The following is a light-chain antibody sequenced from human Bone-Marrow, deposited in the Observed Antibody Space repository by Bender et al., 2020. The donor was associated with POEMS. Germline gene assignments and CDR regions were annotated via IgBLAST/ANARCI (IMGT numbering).Light chain of an antibody. V-gene: IGLV2-23*01. Sequence: QSALTQPASVSGSPGQSITISCTGTSSDVGDYNLVSWYQQHPGRAPKLIFYEDKTPPAGVSNRFSGSRSGNTASQNISGRRAGGEADYHCCSYAGSSTFVCGRGTKLSVL. CDR3: CSYAGSSTFV. J-gene: IGLJ2*01. CDR1: SSDVGDYNL. CDR2: EDK.